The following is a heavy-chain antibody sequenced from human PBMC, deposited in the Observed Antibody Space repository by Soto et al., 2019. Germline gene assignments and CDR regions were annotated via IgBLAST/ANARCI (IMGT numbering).Heavy chain of an antibody. Sequence: PSETLSLTCSVSGGSISRGGYYWSWIRQHPGRGLEWIGYIYYSGNTYYNPSLKSRVTISVDTSKNQFSLKLSAVTAADPAVYYCARGRVGATTDYFDSWGQGTLVTVSS. D-gene: IGHD1-26*01. V-gene: IGHV4-31*03. CDR1: GGSISRGGYY. CDR2: IYYSGNT. J-gene: IGHJ4*02. CDR3: ARGRVGATTDYFDS.